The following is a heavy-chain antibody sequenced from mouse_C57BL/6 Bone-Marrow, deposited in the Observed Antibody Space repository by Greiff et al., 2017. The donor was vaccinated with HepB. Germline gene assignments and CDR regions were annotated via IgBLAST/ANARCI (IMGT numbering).Heavy chain of an antibody. J-gene: IGHJ3*01. Sequence: QVQLQQPGAELVKPGASVKVSCKASGYTFTSYWMHWVKQRPGQGLEWIGRIHPSDSDTNYNQKFKGKATLTVDKSSSTAYMQLSSLTSEDSAVYYCAIILGDGYYPRFAYWGQGTLVTVSA. CDR2: IHPSDSDT. CDR1: GYTFTSYW. V-gene: IGHV1-74*01. D-gene: IGHD2-3*01. CDR3: AIILGDGYYPRFAY.